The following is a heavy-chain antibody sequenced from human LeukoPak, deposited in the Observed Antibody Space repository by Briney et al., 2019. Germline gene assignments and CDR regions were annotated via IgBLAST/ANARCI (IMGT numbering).Heavy chain of an antibody. CDR3: ARTGERSYFDY. CDR2: IYYSGST. D-gene: IGHD3-10*01. V-gene: IGHV4-39*01. Sequence: SETLSLTCSVSGDSISSSSFYWDWIRQPPGKGLEWIGSIYYSGSTYYNPSLKSRVTISVDTSKNQFSLKLSSVTAADTAVYYCARTGERSYFDYWGQGTLVTVST. J-gene: IGHJ4*02. CDR1: GDSISSSSFY.